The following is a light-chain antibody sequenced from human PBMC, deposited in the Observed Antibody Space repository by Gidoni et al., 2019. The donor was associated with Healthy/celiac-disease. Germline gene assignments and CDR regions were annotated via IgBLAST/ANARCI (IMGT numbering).Light chain of an antibody. CDR2: DAS. J-gene: IGKJ1*01. CDR1: QSVSSY. Sequence: IVLTQSPATLPLSPGESATLSCRDSQSVSSYLAWSQQQPGQAPRLLIYDASNRATGIPARFSGSGSGTDFTLTISSLEPEDFAVYYCQQRSNWPWTFGQGTKVEIK. CDR3: QQRSNWPWT. V-gene: IGKV3-11*01.